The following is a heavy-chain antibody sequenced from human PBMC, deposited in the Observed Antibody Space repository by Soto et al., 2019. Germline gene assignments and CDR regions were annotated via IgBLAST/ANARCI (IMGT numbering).Heavy chain of an antibody. Sequence: GESLEISYETPAYSFRSYWIRTVSEMRGKGVGWMAIIYPGDSNTRYSPSFQGQVTISADKSITTAFLQWSSLKAADSAMYYCARHLHSDSVHITPVSPDYWGQGTLVTFSS. CDR3: ARHLHSDSVHITPVSPDY. CDR1: AYSFRSYW. J-gene: IGHJ4*02. V-gene: IGHV5-51*01. CDR2: IYPGDSNT. D-gene: IGHD4-4*01.